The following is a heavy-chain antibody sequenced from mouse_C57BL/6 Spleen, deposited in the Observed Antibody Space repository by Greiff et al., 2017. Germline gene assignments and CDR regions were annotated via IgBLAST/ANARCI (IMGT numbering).Heavy chain of an antibody. Sequence: QVQLQQSGAELVRPGTSVKVSCKASGYAFTNYLIEWVKQRPGQGLEWIGVINPGSGGTNYNEKFKGKATLTADKSSSTAYMQISSLTSEDSAVYVCAREDGSSFSFAYWGQGTLVTVSA. CDR2: INPGSGGT. CDR1: GYAFTNYL. D-gene: IGHD1-1*01. CDR3: AREDGSSFSFAY. J-gene: IGHJ3*01. V-gene: IGHV1-54*01.